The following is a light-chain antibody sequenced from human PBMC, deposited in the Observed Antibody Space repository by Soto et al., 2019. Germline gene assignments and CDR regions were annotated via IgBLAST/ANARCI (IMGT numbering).Light chain of an antibody. CDR1: QSVSSN. CDR2: GAS. J-gene: IGKJ1*01. CDR3: QQCSNWPKT. Sequence: EIVMTQSPATLSVSPGERATLSCRARQSVSSNLAWYQQKPGQAPRLLIHGASTRATGIPARFSGSGSGTEFTLTISSLQSEDFAVYYCQQCSNWPKTFGQGTKVEIK. V-gene: IGKV3-15*01.